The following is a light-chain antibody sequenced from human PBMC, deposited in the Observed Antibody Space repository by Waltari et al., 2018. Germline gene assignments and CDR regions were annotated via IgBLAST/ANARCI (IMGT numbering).Light chain of an antibody. V-gene: IGLV3-19*01. J-gene: IGLJ1*01. CDR3: NTRDISGDHLV. Sequence: APRYPQRQGQAPFLIISYENNRPSGTPDRFSGSRSGNTASLTISGAQAEDEADYYCNTRDISGDHLVFGSGTKVTVL. CDR2: YEN.